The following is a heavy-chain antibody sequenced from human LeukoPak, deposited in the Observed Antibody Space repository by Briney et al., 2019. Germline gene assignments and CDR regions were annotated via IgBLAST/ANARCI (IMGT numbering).Heavy chain of an antibody. J-gene: IGHJ4*02. D-gene: IGHD1-26*01. CDR3: ASHGYSGSYYAIDY. CDR1: GGSISSSSYY. V-gene: IGHV4-39*01. CDR2: IYYSGST. Sequence: SETLSLTCTVSGGSISSSSYYWGWIRQPPGKGLEWVGSIYYSGSTYYNPSLKSRVTISVDTSKNQFSLKLSSVTAADTAVYYCASHGYSGSYYAIDYWGQGTLVTVSS.